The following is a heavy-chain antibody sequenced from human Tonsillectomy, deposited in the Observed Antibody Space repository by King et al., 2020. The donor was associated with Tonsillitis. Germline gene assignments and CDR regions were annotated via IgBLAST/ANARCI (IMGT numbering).Heavy chain of an antibody. V-gene: IGHV4-39*07. D-gene: IGHD3-16*02. CDR1: GGSISWKSYY. J-gene: IGHJ6*02. CDR2: VYYRGST. CDR3: ARDDIEISAPRRGGLDV. Sequence: VQLQESGPGLVKPSETLSLTCTVSGGSISWKSYYWGWIRQPPGKGLEWIGSVYYRGSTFYNPSLKSRVTISLDTSKNHFSLKVGSVTAADTAVYYCARDDIEISAPRRGGLDVWGPGTTVTVSS.